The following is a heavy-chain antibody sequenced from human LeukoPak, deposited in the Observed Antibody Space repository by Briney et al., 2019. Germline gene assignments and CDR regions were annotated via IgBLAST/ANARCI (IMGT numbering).Heavy chain of an antibody. CDR1: GFTFSSYG. CDR2: ISYDGGNK. D-gene: IGHD3-9*01. V-gene: IGHV3-30*18. CDR3: AKDKLTDSKTAFGL. J-gene: IGHJ3*01. Sequence: GGSLRLSCAASGFTFSSYGMHWVRQTPGKGLEWVAVISYDGGNKYYADSVKGRFTISRDNSKNTLYLLMNSLRAEDTAIYYCAKDKLTDSKTAFGLWGQGTMVTVSS.